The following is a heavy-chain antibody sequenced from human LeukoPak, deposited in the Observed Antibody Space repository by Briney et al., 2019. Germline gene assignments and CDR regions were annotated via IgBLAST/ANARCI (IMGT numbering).Heavy chain of an antibody. D-gene: IGHD6-6*01. V-gene: IGHV3-30*02. CDR2: IRYDGSNK. CDR3: ARYSSSSFDX. CDR1: GFTFSSYG. J-gene: IGHJ4*02. Sequence: GGSLRLXCAASGFTFSSYGMHWVRQAPGKGLEWVAFIRYDGSNKYYADSVKGRFTISRDNSKNTLYLQMNSLRAEDTAVYYCARYSSSSFDXXGQGTLVTVSX.